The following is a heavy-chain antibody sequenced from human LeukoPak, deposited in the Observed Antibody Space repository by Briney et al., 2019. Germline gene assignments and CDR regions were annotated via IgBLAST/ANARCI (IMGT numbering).Heavy chain of an antibody. J-gene: IGHJ1*01. CDR1: GLTFSSYS. V-gene: IGHV3-21*01. Sequence: GGSLRLSCAASGLTFSSYSMNWVRQAPGKGREWVSSISSSSSYIYYADSGKGRFTISRANAKNSLYLQRNSLRAEDTAVYYCASRVVIAGVYYFQHWGQGTLVTVSS. CDR2: ISSSSSYI. D-gene: IGHD2-15*01. CDR3: ASRVVIAGVYYFQH.